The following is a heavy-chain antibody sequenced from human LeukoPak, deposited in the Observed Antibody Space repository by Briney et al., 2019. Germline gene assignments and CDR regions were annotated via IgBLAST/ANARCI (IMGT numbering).Heavy chain of an antibody. Sequence: GASVKVSCKASGYTFTSYGISWVRQAPGQGLEWMGWISAYNGNTNYAQKFQGRVTMTRDTSISTAYMELSRLRSDDTAVYYCARVVAAAVDDDAFDIWGQGTMVTVSS. CDR2: ISAYNGNT. D-gene: IGHD6-13*01. CDR3: ARVVAAAVDDDAFDI. CDR1: GYTFTSYG. V-gene: IGHV1-18*01. J-gene: IGHJ3*02.